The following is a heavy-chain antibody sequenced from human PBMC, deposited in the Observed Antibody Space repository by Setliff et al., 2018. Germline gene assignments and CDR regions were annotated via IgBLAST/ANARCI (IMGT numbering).Heavy chain of an antibody. CDR1: GGSISSYY. D-gene: IGHD4-4*01. CDR3: ARGGNDYKWGAFDI. CDR2: IYYSGST. J-gene: IGHJ3*02. V-gene: IGHV4-59*01. Sequence: PSETLSLTCTVSGGSISSYYWSWIRQPPGKGLEWIGYIYYSGSTNYYPSLKSRVTISVDTSKNQFSLKLSSVTAADTAVYYCARGGNDYKWGAFDIWGQVTMVTVSS.